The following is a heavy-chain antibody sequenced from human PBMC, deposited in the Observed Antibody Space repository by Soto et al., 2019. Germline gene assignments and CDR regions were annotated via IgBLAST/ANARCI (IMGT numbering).Heavy chain of an antibody. CDR2: ISGSGGST. D-gene: IGHD2-15*01. J-gene: IGHJ5*02. CDR1: GFIFSSYA. Sequence: GGSLRLSCAASGFIFSSYAMSWVRQAPGKGLEWVSAISGSGGSTYYADSVKGRFTISRDNSKNTLYLEMNGLGAEHTPLYVCAKEKIRTCCGNGSAPWGRGPLVTVSS. CDR3: AKEKIRTCCGNGSAP. V-gene: IGHV3-23*01.